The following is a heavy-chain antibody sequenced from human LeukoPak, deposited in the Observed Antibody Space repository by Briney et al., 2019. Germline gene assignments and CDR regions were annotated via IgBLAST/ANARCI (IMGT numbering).Heavy chain of an antibody. D-gene: IGHD3-10*01. V-gene: IGHV3-23*01. CDR2: ISGSGGST. Sequence: PGGSLRLSCAASGFTFSSYAMSWVRQAPGKGLEWVSAISGSGGSTYYADSVKGRFTISRGNSKNTLYLQMNSLRAEDTAVYYCANQPPWFGELSYWGQGTLVTVSS. CDR3: ANQPPWFGELSY. CDR1: GFTFSSYA. J-gene: IGHJ4*02.